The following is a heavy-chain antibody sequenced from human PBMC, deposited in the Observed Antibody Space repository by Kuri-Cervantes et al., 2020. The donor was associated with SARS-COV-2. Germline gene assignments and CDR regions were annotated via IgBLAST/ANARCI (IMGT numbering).Heavy chain of an antibody. CDR3: AKDIGVVPAASTLAWFDP. V-gene: IGHV4-4*07. J-gene: IGHJ5*02. D-gene: IGHD2-2*01. Sequence: GSLRLSCTVSGGSISSYYWSWIRQPAGKGLEWLGRIYTSGSTNYNPSLKSRVTMSVDTSKNQFSLKLSSVTAADTAAYYCAKDIGVVPAASTLAWFDPWGHGTLVTVSS. CDR1: GGSISSYY. CDR2: IYTSGST.